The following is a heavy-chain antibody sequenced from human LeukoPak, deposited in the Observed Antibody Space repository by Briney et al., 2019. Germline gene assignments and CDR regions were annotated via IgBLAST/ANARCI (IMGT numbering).Heavy chain of an antibody. Sequence: GGSLRLSCAASGFTFNDAWMTWVRQAPGKGPEWVSGISGSGDTTYYTDSVKGRFTISRDNSKNTVDLQMNTLRAEDTAVYYCAKRDNNDYYTGLHVFDIWGQGTLVTVSS. CDR2: ISGSGDTT. CDR1: GFTFNDAW. CDR3: AKRDNNDYYTGLHVFDI. V-gene: IGHV3-23*01. D-gene: IGHD3-22*01. J-gene: IGHJ3*02.